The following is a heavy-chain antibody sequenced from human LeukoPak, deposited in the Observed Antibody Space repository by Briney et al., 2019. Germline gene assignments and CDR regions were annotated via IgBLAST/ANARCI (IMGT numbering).Heavy chain of an antibody. V-gene: IGHV3-9*01. Sequence: GGSLRLSCAGSGFIFNNYAMHWVRQPPGKGPEWVSGISRNSGSIDYADSVKGRFTISRDNAKNSLYLQMNSLRVEDTAFYYCAKDNRRHYTSGPNPDSLHWGQGALVTVSS. CDR1: GFIFNNYA. CDR3: AKDNRRHYTSGPNPDSLH. J-gene: IGHJ4*02. D-gene: IGHD6-19*01. CDR2: ISRNSGSI.